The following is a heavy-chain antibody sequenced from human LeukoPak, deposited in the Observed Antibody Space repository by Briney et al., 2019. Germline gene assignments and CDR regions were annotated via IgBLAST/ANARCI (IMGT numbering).Heavy chain of an antibody. J-gene: IGHJ6*02. V-gene: IGHV4-59*08. Sequence: SETLSLTCTVSGGSISSYYWSWIRQPPGKGLEWIGHIYYSGSTNYNPSLKSRVTISVDTSKNQFSLKLSSVTAADTAVYYCARRTLYYYGMDVWGQGTTVTVSS. CDR2: IYYSGST. CDR3: ARRTLYYYGMDV. D-gene: IGHD1-14*01. CDR1: GGSISSYY.